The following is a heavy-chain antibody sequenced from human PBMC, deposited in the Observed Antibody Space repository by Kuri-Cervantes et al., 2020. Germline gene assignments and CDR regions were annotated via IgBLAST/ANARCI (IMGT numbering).Heavy chain of an antibody. CDR1: GYTFTSFA. CDR2: INAANGDT. J-gene: IGHJ4*02. V-gene: IGHV1-3*01. D-gene: IGHD4-11*01. Sequence: ASVKVSCKASGYTFTSFAMYWVRQAPGQRLEWMGWINAANGDTQYSQKFQGRVTITRDTSASTAYMELSSLRSEDTAVYYCARDRDSNYPVGYFDYWGQGTLVTVSS. CDR3: ARDRDSNYPVGYFDY.